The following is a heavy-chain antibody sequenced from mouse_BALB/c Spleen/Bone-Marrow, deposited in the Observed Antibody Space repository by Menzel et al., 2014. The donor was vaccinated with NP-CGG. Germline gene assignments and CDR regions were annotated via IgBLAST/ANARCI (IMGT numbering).Heavy chain of an antibody. CDR2: IWGDGST. Sequence: VKLQESGPGLVAPSQSLSITCTVSGFSLTGYGVNWVRQPPGKGLEWLGIIWGDGSTDYNSALKSRLSISKDNSKSQVFLKMNSLQTDDTARYDCDRDAGTGRFAYWGQGTLVTVSA. CDR3: DRDAGTGRFAY. J-gene: IGHJ3*01. CDR1: GFSLTGYG. D-gene: IGHD4-1*01. V-gene: IGHV2-6-7*01.